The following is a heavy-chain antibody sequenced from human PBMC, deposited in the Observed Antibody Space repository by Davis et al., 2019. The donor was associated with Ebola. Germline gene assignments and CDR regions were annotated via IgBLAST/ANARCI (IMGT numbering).Heavy chain of an antibody. V-gene: IGHV1-18*01. Sequence: AASVKVSCKASGYTFTSYGISWVRQAPGQGLEWMGWISAYNGNTNYAQKLQGRVTMTTDTSTSTAYMELRSLRSDDTAVYYCVRFRVGAKVFYYYSGTDVWGQGTTVTVSS. CDR1: GYTFTSYG. D-gene: IGHD1-26*01. CDR3: VRFRVGAKVFYYYSGTDV. CDR2: ISAYNGNT. J-gene: IGHJ6*02.